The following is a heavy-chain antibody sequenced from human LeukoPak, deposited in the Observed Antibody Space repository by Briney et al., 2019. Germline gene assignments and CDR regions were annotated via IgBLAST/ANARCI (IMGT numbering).Heavy chain of an antibody. CDR1: GFTFSSYG. CDR3: AKLGLSGS. CDR2: ISYDGSNK. D-gene: IGHD3-10*01. Sequence: GGSLRLSRAASGFTFSSYGMHWVRQAPGKGLEWVAVISYDGSNKYYADSVKGRFTISRDNSKNTLYLQMNSLRAEDTAVYYCAKLGLSGSWGQGTLVTVSS. J-gene: IGHJ5*02. V-gene: IGHV3-30*18.